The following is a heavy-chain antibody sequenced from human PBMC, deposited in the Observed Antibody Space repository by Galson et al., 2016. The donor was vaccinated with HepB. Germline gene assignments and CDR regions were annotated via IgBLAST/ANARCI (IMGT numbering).Heavy chain of an antibody. CDR2: ISSSGNS. CDR3: ARVRGDHYKMDI. CDR1: GDSISNYF. D-gene: IGHD2-21*02. Sequence: SETLSLTCTVSGDSISNYFWSWIRQSPGRGLEWIAYISSSGNSNHNPSLKSRVTLSTDASKNHPSLKVSSVTAADTAVYYCARVRGDHYKMDIWGQGTTVIVS. V-gene: IGHV4-4*08. J-gene: IGHJ6*02.